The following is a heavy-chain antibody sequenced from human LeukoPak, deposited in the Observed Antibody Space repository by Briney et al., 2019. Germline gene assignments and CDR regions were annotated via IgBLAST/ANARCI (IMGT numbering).Heavy chain of an antibody. Sequence: GGSLRLSCAASGFTFSNYAMSWVRQAPGKGLEWVSYISSSGSTIYYADSVKGRFTISRDNAKNSLYLQMNSLRAEDTAVYYCARDNYDSSTPYYFDYWGQGTLVTVSS. V-gene: IGHV3-48*03. CDR2: ISSSGSTI. D-gene: IGHD3-22*01. J-gene: IGHJ4*02. CDR1: GFTFSNYA. CDR3: ARDNYDSSTPYYFDY.